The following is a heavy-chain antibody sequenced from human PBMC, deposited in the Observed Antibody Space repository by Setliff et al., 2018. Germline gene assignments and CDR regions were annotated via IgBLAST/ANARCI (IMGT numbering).Heavy chain of an antibody. V-gene: IGHV3-11*01. Sequence: GGSLRLSCEASGFTFTYYSMSWVRQAPGKGLEWISYISSGSNSIYYADSVKGRFTVSRDNAKNTLYLQMNSLKNEDTALYYCMSTPSGTYSTYYYYYNMDVWGKGTQVTVSS. J-gene: IGHJ6*03. CDR2: ISSGSNSI. CDR3: MSTPSGTYSTYYYYYNMDV. CDR1: GFTFTYYS. D-gene: IGHD3-10*01.